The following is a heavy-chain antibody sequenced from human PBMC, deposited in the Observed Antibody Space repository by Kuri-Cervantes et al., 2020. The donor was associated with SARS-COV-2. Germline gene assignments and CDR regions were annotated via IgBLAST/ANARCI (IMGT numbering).Heavy chain of an antibody. D-gene: IGHD3-3*01. CDR1: GFTFSRYG. J-gene: IGHJ6*02. CDR2: ISYDGSNK. CDR3: AKGFTIFGVVIFPLSYYYGMDV. Sequence: GESLKISCVASGFTFSRYGMHWVRQAPGKGLEWVAVISYDGSNKYYADSVKGRFTISRDNSKNTLYLQMNSLRAEDTAVYYCAKGFTIFGVVIFPLSYYYGMDVWGQGTTVTVSS. V-gene: IGHV3-30*18.